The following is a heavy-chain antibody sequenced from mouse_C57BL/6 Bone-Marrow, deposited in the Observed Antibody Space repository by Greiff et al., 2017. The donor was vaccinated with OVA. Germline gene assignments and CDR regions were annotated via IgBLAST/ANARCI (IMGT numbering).Heavy chain of an antibody. V-gene: IGHV5-16*01. CDR3: ARATVPLMDY. D-gene: IGHD1-1*01. Sequence: EVMLVESEGGLVQPGRSMKLSCTASGFTFSDYYMAWVRQVPEKGLEWVANINYDGSSTYYLDSLKSRFIISRDNAKNILYLQMSSLKSEDTATYYCARATVPLMDYWGQGTSVTVSS. J-gene: IGHJ4*01. CDR1: GFTFSDYY. CDR2: INYDGSST.